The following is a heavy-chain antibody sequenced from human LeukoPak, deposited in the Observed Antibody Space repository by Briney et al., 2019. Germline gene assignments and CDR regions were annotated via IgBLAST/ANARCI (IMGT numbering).Heavy chain of an antibody. CDR1: GGSISSYY. V-gene: IGHV4-59*01. CDR2: IHYSGST. J-gene: IGHJ4*02. Sequence: SETLSLTCTVSGGSISSYYWSWIRQPPGKGLEWIGNIHYSGSTRYYPSLKSRVTILVDTSRNQLSLRMSSVTAADTAVYYCARPYRSGWSGSFDYWGQGTLVTVSS. D-gene: IGHD6-19*01. CDR3: ARPYRSGWSGSFDY.